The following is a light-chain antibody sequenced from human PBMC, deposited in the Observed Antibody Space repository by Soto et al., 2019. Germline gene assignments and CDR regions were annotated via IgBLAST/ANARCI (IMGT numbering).Light chain of an antibody. J-gene: IGKJ4*01. CDR2: GTS. CDR3: QQFYRPVLS. CDR1: QNIAEF. Sequence: DVQMTQSPSSLSASIGDRVTLTCRASQNIAEFLNWYQVKSDKGPKLLIYGTSTLQSGVPSRFSGGGSGTEFTLTISNLHPDDFAVYYCQQFYRPVLSFGGGTRVELK. V-gene: IGKV1-39*01.